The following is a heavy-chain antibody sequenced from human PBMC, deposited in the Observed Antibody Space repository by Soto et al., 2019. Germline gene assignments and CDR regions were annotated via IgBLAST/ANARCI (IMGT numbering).Heavy chain of an antibody. J-gene: IGHJ4*02. Sequence: GGSLRLSCAASGFTFSDHSMNWVRQAPGKGLEWVSSISTTGRYIYYADSMAGRFTISRDNAKNSLYLQINSLRGEDTAVYYCPGGMDTALEQEADYWGQGTLVAVSS. D-gene: IGHD1-1*01. CDR3: PGGMDTALEQEADY. V-gene: IGHV3-21*01. CDR2: ISTTGRYI. CDR1: GFTFSDHS.